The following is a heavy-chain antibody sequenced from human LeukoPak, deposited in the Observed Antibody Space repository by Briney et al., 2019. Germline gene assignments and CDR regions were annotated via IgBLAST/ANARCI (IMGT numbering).Heavy chain of an antibody. CDR2: IWYDGSNK. CDR3: ARGARSLLWFGELMYDAFDI. Sequence: PGGSLRLSCAASGFTFSSYGMHWVRQAPGKGLEWVAVIWYDGSNKYYADSVKGRFTISRDNSKNTLYLQMNSLRAEDTAVYYCARGARSLLWFGELMYDAFDIWGQGTMVTVSS. D-gene: IGHD3-10*01. J-gene: IGHJ3*02. CDR1: GFTFSSYG. V-gene: IGHV3-33*01.